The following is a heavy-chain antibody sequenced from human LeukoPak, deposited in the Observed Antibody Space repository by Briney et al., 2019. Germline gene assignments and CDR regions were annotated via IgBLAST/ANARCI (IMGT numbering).Heavy chain of an antibody. Sequence: GGSLRLSCAASGFTFSSYAMSWVRQAPGKGLEWVSVLHGGGSTFYAESVKGRFTISRVNSNNTLYLQMNNLRADDTAVYYCARVSRTSWYYGMDVWGRGTTVTVAS. CDR2: LHGGGST. V-gene: IGHV3-53*01. D-gene: IGHD3/OR15-3a*01. J-gene: IGHJ6*02. CDR3: ARVSRTSWYYGMDV. CDR1: GFTFSSYA.